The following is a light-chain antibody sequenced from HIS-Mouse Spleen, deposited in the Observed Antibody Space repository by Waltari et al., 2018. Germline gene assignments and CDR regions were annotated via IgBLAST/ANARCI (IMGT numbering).Light chain of an antibody. J-gene: IGKJ3*01. V-gene: IGKV1-8*01. CDR2: AAS. CDR1: QGLSSY. CDR3: QQYYSYRFT. Sequence: AIRMTQSPSSFSASTGDRVTITCRASQGLSSYLAWYQQKPGKAPKLLIYAASTLQSGVPSRFSGSGSGTDFTLTISCLQSEDFATYYCQQYYSYRFTFGPGTKVDIK.